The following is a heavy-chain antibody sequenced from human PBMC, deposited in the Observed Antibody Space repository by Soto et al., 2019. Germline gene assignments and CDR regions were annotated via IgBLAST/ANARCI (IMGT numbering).Heavy chain of an antibody. Sequence: ASVTVCCKDSGYTFTSSGISWVRQAPGQGLEWMGWISAYNGNKKYAQKLQGRVTMTTDTSTSTAYMELRSLRSDDTAVYYCARGVTPYYFDYWGQGTLVTVSS. D-gene: IGHD4-4*01. CDR3: ARGVTPYYFDY. CDR1: GYTFTSSG. V-gene: IGHV1-18*01. J-gene: IGHJ4*02. CDR2: ISAYNGNK.